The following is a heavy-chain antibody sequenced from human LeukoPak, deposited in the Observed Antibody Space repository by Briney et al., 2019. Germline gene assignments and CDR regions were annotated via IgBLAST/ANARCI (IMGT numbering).Heavy chain of an antibody. V-gene: IGHV3-48*04. CDR3: ARDPLSWEIRGWDDGYDV. D-gene: IGHD1-26*01. CDR1: GLTSSIYS. Sequence: SGGSLGVSCLPFGLTSSIYSLNWVRQPPGKGLKGVSYLSSSSSTIYYADSVKGRFTISRDNAKNSLYLQMNSLRAEDTAVYYCARDPLSWEIRGWDDGYDVWGQGTMVTVAS. CDR2: LSSSSSTI. J-gene: IGHJ3*01.